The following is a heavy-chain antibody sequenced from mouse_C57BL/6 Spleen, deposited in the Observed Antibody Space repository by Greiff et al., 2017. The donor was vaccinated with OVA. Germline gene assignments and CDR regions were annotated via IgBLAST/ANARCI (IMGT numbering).Heavy chain of an antibody. CDR1: GFTFSSYT. Sequence: DVKLVESGGGLVKPGGSLKLSCAASGFTFSSYTMSWVRQTPEKRLEWVATISGGGGNTYYPDSVKGRFTISRDNAKNTLYLQMSSLRSEDTALYYCARPSVVDAMDYWGQGTSVTVSS. CDR2: ISGGGGNT. J-gene: IGHJ4*01. D-gene: IGHD1-1*01. CDR3: ARPSVVDAMDY. V-gene: IGHV5-9*01.